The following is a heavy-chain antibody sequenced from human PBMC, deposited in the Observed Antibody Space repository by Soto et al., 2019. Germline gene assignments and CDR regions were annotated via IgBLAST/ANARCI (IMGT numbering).Heavy chain of an antibody. J-gene: IGHJ3*01. Sequence: PGGSLRLSYAASGFTFSSYWMHWVRQAPGKGLVWVSRINSDGSSTSYADSVKGRFTISRDNAKNTLYLQMSSLRAEDTAVYYYARVKTGYPSDVFAFWGQGTMVTVSS. D-gene: IGHD3-9*01. V-gene: IGHV3-74*01. CDR1: GFTFSSYW. CDR3: ARVKTGYPSDVFAF. CDR2: INSDGSST.